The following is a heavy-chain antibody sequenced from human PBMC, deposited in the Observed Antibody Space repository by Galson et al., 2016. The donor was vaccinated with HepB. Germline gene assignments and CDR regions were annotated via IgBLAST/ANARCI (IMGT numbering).Heavy chain of an antibody. J-gene: IGHJ4*02. V-gene: IGHV3-30*04. D-gene: IGHD3-22*01. CDR3: ARDAQYYYYDISGSDHYFDY. CDR1: GFTFSNYA. CDR2: ISFDGSNK. Sequence: SLRLSCATSGFTFSNYAMHWVRQDPGKGLQWVAVISFDGSNKYYADSVKGRVTISRDNSKNTLYLQLNSLRPEDTAVYYCARDAQYYYYDISGSDHYFDYWGQGTLVTVSS.